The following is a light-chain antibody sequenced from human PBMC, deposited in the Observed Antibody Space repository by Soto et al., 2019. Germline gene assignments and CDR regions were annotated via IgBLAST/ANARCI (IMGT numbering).Light chain of an antibody. CDR3: SSYTTSNTPYV. V-gene: IGLV2-14*01. Sequence: QSVLTQPASVSGSPGQSITISCTGTSSDVGAFNYVSWYQQHPGKAPKLMLYEVSNRPSGVSLSFSGSKSGNTASLTISGLRVEDEADYYCSSYTTSNTPYVFGTGTKLTVL. J-gene: IGLJ1*01. CDR1: SSDVGAFNY. CDR2: EVS.